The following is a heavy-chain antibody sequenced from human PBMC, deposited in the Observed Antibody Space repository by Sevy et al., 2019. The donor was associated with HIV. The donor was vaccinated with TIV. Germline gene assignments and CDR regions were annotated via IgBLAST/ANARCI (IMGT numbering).Heavy chain of an antibody. CDR3: ASDIFTGSDY. CDR2: IWYDASDK. V-gene: IGHV3-30*02. CDR1: GFTFSSYG. Sequence: GGSLRLSCAASGFTFSSYGMHWVRQAPGKGLEWVAFIWYDASDKYYSDSVKGRFTISRDNSKNTLYLQMNSLRAADTAVYYCASDIFTGSDYWGQGTLVTVSS. J-gene: IGHJ4*02. D-gene: IGHD3-9*01.